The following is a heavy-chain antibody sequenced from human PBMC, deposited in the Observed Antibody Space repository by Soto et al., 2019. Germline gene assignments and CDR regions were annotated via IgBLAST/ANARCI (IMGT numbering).Heavy chain of an antibody. D-gene: IGHD3-3*01. CDR3: ARGGQDFWSGPFDY. Sequence: ETLSLTCTVSGGSISNYFCNWIRQPAGKGLEWIGRIDNSGSTNYNPSLKSRITTSADTSRNQFSLKLNSVTAADTAVYYCARGGQDFWSGPFDYWGQGALVTVSS. CDR2: IDNSGST. J-gene: IGHJ4*02. CDR1: GGSISNYF. V-gene: IGHV4-4*07.